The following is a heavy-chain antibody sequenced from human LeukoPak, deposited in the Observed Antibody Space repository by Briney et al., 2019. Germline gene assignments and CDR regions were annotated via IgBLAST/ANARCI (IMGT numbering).Heavy chain of an antibody. J-gene: IGHJ4*02. CDR3: TRVLGSISH. D-gene: IGHD1-1*01. CDR2: MNPNSGNT. V-gene: IGHV1-8*01. Sequence: GAPVKVSCKASGYTFSTFYINWVGQATGQRVEWIGWMNPNSGNTGFAHKFQGRVTMTRDTSINTAYMELSSLRSEDTAVYYCTRVLGSISHWGQGTLVTVSS. CDR1: GYTFSTFY.